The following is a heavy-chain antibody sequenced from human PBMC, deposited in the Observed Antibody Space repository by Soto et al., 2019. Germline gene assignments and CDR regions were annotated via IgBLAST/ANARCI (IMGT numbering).Heavy chain of an antibody. CDR3: AKAASYDFWSGCYGNWFDP. Sequence: EVQLLESGGGLVQPGGSLRLSCAASGFTFSSYAMSWVRQAPGKGLEWVSAISGSGGSTYYADSVKGRFTISRDNSKNTRYLQMNSLRAEDTAVYYCAKAASYDFWSGCYGNWFDPWGQGTLVTVSS. CDR2: ISGSGGST. D-gene: IGHD3-3*01. V-gene: IGHV3-23*01. CDR1: GFTFSSYA. J-gene: IGHJ5*02.